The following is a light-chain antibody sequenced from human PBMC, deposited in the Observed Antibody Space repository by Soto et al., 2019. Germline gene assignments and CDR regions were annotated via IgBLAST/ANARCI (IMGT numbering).Light chain of an antibody. CDR3: VLYMGSGIWV. J-gene: IGLJ3*02. CDR2: STN. CDR1: SGSVSTSYY. V-gene: IGLV8-61*01. Sequence: QNVVTQEPSFSVSPGGTVTLTCGLSSGSVSTSYYPSWYQQTPGQAPRTLIYSTNTRSSGVPDRFSGSILGNKAALTITGAQADDESDYYCVLYMGSGIWVFGGGTMVTVL.